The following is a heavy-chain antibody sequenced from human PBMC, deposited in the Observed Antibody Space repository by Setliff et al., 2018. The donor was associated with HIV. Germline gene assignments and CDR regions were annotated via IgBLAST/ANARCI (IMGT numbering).Heavy chain of an antibody. CDR1: GYTLSELS. Sequence: ASVKVSCKVSGYTLSELSIHWVRQAPGKGLEWMGYFDPQDGETVYAQKFQGRVIMTEDSSTDTAYMELSSLTSDDTAVYYCATAKEHWLSEGGFDYWGQGTLVTVSS. CDR2: FDPQDGET. CDR3: ATAKEHWLSEGGFDY. V-gene: IGHV1-24*01. D-gene: IGHD6-19*01. J-gene: IGHJ4*02.